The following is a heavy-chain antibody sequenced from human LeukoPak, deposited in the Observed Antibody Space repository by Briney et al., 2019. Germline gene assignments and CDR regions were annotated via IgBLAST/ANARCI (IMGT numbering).Heavy chain of an antibody. CDR3: ARADYDSSGYYYFDY. CDR2: VYYSGST. V-gene: IGHV4-59*01. CDR1: GGSITSYY. D-gene: IGHD3-22*01. Sequence: PPETLSLTCTVSGGSITSYYWSWIRQPPGKGLEWIGYVYYSGSTKYNPSLKSRVTISVDTSKNQFSLKLSSVTAADTALYYCARADYDSSGYYYFDYWGQGTLVTVSS. J-gene: IGHJ4*02.